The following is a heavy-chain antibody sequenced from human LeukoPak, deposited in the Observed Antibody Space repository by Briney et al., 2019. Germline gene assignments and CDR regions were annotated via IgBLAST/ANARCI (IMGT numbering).Heavy chain of an antibody. V-gene: IGHV1-2*02. D-gene: IGHD3-9*01. Sequence: GASVKVSCKASGYTFTDYYMHWVRQAPGQGLEWMGWINPNSGGTNYAQSFQGRVTMARDTSISTAYMELSRLRSDDTAVYYCARDLTGRSDYWGQGTLVTVSS. J-gene: IGHJ4*02. CDR1: GYTFTDYY. CDR3: ARDLTGRSDY. CDR2: INPNSGGT.